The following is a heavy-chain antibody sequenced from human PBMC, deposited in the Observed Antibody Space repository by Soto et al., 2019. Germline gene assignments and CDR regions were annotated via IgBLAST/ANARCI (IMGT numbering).Heavy chain of an antibody. V-gene: IGHV1-69*13. Sequence: SVKVSCKASGGTFSSYAISWVRQAPGQGLEWMGGIIPIFGTANYAQKFQGRVTITADESTSTAYMELSSLRSEDTAVYYCARSPLLRFLEWLSPEFDYWGQGTLVTVSS. CDR1: GGTFSSYA. CDR3: ARSPLLRFLEWLSPEFDY. D-gene: IGHD3-3*01. J-gene: IGHJ4*01. CDR2: IIPIFGTA.